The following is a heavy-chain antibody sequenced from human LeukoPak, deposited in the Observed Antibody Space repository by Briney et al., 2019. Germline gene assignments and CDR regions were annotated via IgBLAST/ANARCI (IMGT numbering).Heavy chain of an antibody. CDR1: GGSISSSSYY. CDR3: ARQPLRITIFGVVPDAFDI. D-gene: IGHD3-3*01. Sequence: PSETLSLTCTVSGGSISSSSYYWGWIRQPPGKGLEWIGSIYYSGSTYYNPSLKSRVTISVDTSKNQFSLKLSSVTAADTAVYYCARQPLRITIFGVVPDAFDIWGQGTMVTVSS. J-gene: IGHJ3*02. V-gene: IGHV4-39*01. CDR2: IYYSGST.